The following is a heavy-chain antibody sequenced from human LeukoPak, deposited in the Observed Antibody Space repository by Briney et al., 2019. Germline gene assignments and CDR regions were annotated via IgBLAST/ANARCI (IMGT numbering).Heavy chain of an antibody. D-gene: IGHD2-15*01. CDR1: GYTFTGYY. Sequence: ASVKVSCKASGYTFTGYYMHWVRQAPGQGLEWMGWINPNSGGTNYAQKFQGRVTMTRDTSISTAYMELSRLRSDDTAVYYCARDLRVCSGGSCYAGSWYGAYWGQGTLVTVSS. CDR3: ARDLRVCSGGSCYAGSWYGAY. J-gene: IGHJ4*02. V-gene: IGHV1-2*02. CDR2: INPNSGGT.